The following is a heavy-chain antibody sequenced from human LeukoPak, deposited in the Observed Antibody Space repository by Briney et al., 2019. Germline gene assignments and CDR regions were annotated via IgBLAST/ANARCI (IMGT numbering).Heavy chain of an antibody. CDR1: GFTFSSYG. CDR3: ARDSSSWGLFAC. Sequence: GGSLRLSCAASGFTFSSYGMHWVRQATGQGLEWVAFIRYDGSNKYYADYVKGRFTISRDNSKNTLYLQMNSLRAEDTAVYYCARDSSSWGLFACWGQRSLATVYS. V-gene: IGHV3-30*02. CDR2: IRYDGSNK. D-gene: IGHD6-13*01. J-gene: IGHJ4*02.